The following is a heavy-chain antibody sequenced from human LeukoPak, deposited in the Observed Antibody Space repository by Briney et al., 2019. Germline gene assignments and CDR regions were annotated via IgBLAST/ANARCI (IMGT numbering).Heavy chain of an antibody. CDR3: ARRGRYGYYFDY. V-gene: IGHV4-4*07. Sequence: SETLSLTCTVSGGSISSYYWSWIRQPAGKELDWIGRIYTSGSTNYNPSIKSRVTMSVDTSKNQFSLKLSSVTAADTAVYYCARRGRYGYYFDYWGQGTLVTVSS. J-gene: IGHJ4*02. CDR2: IYTSGST. CDR1: GGSISSYY. D-gene: IGHD5-18*01.